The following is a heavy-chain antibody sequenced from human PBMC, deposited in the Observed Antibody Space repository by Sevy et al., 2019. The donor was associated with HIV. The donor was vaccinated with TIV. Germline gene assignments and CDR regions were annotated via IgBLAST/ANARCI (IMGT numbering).Heavy chain of an antibody. CDR1: GFTFSSYG. D-gene: IGHD4-17*01. CDR3: ARDLEFYDYGDYGPAFMPDY. V-gene: IGHV3-33*01. CDR2: IWFDGSNT. J-gene: IGHJ4*02. Sequence: GGSLRLSCAASGFTFSSYGMHWVRQAPGKGLEWVAVIWFDGSNTYYADSVKGRFTISRDIAKNTLHLQMNSLRAEETAVYYGARDLEFYDYGDYGPAFMPDYWGQGTLVTVSS.